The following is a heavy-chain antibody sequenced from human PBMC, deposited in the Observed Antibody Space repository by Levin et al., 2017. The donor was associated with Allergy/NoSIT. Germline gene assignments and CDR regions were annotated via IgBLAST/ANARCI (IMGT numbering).Heavy chain of an antibody. CDR1: GFTFSDYY. V-gene: IGHV3-11*05. D-gene: IGHD6-13*01. J-gene: IGHJ5*02. CDR2: ISSSSSYT. Sequence: GESLKISCAASGFTFSDYYMSWIRQAPGKGLEWVSYISSSSSYTNYADSVKGRFTISRDNAKNSLYLQMNSLRAEDTAVYYCARGKSRDSSSWQNWFDPWGQGTLVTVSS. CDR3: ARGKSRDSSSWQNWFDP.